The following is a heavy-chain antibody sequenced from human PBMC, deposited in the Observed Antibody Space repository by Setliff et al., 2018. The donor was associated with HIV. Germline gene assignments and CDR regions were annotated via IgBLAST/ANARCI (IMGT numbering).Heavy chain of an antibody. Sequence: PSETLSLTCTVSGASISGSYWIWIRQPPGKGLEWIGYLSLTRESKNNPSLNSRVTTSIDTSKNQFSLDLRSVTAADTAVYYCARHYDSSVKGDYFDDWGRGILVTVSS. V-gene: IGHV4-59*08. CDR2: LSLTRES. J-gene: IGHJ4*02. D-gene: IGHD3-22*01. CDR3: ARHYDSSVKGDYFDD. CDR1: GASISGSY.